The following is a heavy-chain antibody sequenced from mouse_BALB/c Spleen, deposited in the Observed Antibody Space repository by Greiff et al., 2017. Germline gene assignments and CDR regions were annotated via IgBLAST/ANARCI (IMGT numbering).Heavy chain of an antibody. CDR3: AKRGGYDGGDYFDY. D-gene: IGHD2-2*01. J-gene: IGHJ2*01. V-gene: IGHV5-6-5*01. CDR1: GFTFSSYA. Sequence: EVKLVESGGGLVKPGGSLKLSCAASGFTFSSYAMSWVRQTPEKRLEWVASISSGGSTYYPDSVKGRFTISRDNARNILYLQMSSLRSEDTAMYYCAKRGGYDGGDYFDYWGQGTTLTVSS. CDR2: ISSGGST.